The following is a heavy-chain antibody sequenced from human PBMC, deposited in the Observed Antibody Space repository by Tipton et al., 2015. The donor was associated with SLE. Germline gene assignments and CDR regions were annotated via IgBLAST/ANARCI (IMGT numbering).Heavy chain of an antibody. Sequence: QSGAEVKAPGASVKVSCKASGYTFTTYGISWVRQAPGQGLEWMGWISTYNGNTNYAQKLQGRVTMTSDTSTSTAYMELRSLRSDDTAIYYCARVRVDTAMGVFDFWGQGTLVTVSS. CDR2: ISTYNGNT. V-gene: IGHV1-18*01. J-gene: IGHJ4*02. D-gene: IGHD5-18*01. CDR1: GYTFTTYG. CDR3: ARVRVDTAMGVFDF.